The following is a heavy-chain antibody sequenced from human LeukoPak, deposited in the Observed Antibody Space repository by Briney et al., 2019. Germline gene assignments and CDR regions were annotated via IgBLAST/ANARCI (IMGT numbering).Heavy chain of an antibody. Sequence: NASETLSLTCAVYGGSFSGYYWSWIRQPPGKGLEWIREINHSGSTNYNPSLKSRVTISVDTSKNQFSLKLSSVTAADTAVYYCARLPIAAAGTGWFDPWGQGTLVTVSS. D-gene: IGHD6-13*01. J-gene: IGHJ5*02. CDR2: INHSGST. V-gene: IGHV4-34*01. CDR1: GGSFSGYY. CDR3: ARLPIAAAGTGWFDP.